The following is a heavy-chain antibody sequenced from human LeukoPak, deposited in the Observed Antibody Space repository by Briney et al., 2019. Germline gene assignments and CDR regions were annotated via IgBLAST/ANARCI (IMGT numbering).Heavy chain of an antibody. Sequence: PSETLSLTCTVSGGSISSYYWSWIRQPAGKGLEWIGRIYTSGSTNYNPSLKSRVTMSVDTSKNQFSLKLSSVTAADTAVYYCAREPLIVGATLTAFDIWGQGTMVTVSS. CDR2: IYTSGST. CDR3: AREPLIVGATLTAFDI. V-gene: IGHV4-4*07. D-gene: IGHD1-26*01. J-gene: IGHJ3*02. CDR1: GGSISSYY.